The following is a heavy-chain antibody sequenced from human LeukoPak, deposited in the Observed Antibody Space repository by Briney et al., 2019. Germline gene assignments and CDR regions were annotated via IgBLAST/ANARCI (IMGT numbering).Heavy chain of an antibody. J-gene: IGHJ5*02. V-gene: IGHV3-21*01. Sequence: GGSLRLSCAASGFTFSSYSMNWVRQAPGKGLEWVSSISSSSSYIYYADSVKGRFTISRDNAKNSLYLQMNSLRAEDTAVYYCASAIGYSYDNWFDPWGQGTLVTVSS. D-gene: IGHD5-18*01. CDR2: ISSSSSYI. CDR1: GFTFSSYS. CDR3: ASAIGYSYDNWFDP.